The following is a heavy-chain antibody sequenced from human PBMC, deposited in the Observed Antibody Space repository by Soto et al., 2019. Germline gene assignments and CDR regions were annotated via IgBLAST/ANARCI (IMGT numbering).Heavy chain of an antibody. V-gene: IGHV3-33*01. Sequence: QVQLVESGGGVVQPGRSLRLSCAASGFTFSSYGMHWVRQAPGKGLEWVAVIWYDGSNKYYADSVKGRFTISRDNSKNTLYLQMNSLRAEDTAVYYCARDGVDIVATIRMGYFDYWGQGTLVTVSS. CDR2: IWYDGSNK. CDR1: GFTFSSYG. CDR3: ARDGVDIVATIRMGYFDY. D-gene: IGHD5-12*01. J-gene: IGHJ4*02.